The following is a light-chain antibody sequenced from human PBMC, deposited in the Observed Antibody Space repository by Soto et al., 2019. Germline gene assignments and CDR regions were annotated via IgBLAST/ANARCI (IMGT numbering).Light chain of an antibody. V-gene: IGLV2-14*03. CDR3: SSYTRSSTLVV. CDR2: DVN. CDR1: SSDVGDYNY. Sequence: QSALTQPASVSGSPGQSITFSCTGTSSDVGDYNYVSWYQQHPGKAPKLMIYDVNKRPSGVSNRFSGSKSGNTASLTISGLQAADEADYYCSSYTRSSTLVVFGGGTKLTVL. J-gene: IGLJ2*01.